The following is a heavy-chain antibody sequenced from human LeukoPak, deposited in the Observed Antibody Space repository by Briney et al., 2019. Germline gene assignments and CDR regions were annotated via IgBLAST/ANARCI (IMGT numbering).Heavy chain of an antibody. V-gene: IGHV4-61*08. CDR1: GGSISSGGYS. CDR3: ARDQLVHNYYYYMDV. CDR2: IYYSGST. Sequence: SETLSLTCAVSGGSISSGGYSWSWIRQPPGKGLEWIGYIYYSGSTNYNPSLKSRVTISVDTSKNQFSLKLSSVTAADTAVYYCARDQLVHNYYYYMDVWGKGTTVTVSS. J-gene: IGHJ6*03. D-gene: IGHD6-13*01.